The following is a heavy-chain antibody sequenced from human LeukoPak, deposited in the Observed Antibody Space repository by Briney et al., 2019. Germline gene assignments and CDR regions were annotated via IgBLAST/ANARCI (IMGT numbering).Heavy chain of an antibody. J-gene: IGHJ4*02. V-gene: IGHV7-4-1*02. CDR2: IDTNTGNP. CDR1: GYTFTKYA. CDR3: ANCYDSSGFFAY. D-gene: IGHD3-22*01. Sequence: ASVKVSCKASGYTFTKYAISWVRQAPGQGLEYMGWIDTNTGNPTYAQGFTGRFVFSLDTSVSTAYLQISSLKAEDSAIYFCANCYDSSGFFAYWGQGTLVTVSS.